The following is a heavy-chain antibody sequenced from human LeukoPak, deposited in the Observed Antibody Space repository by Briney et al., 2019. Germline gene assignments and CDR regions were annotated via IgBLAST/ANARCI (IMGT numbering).Heavy chain of an antibody. CDR1: GYTFTSYG. CDR2: ISAYNGNT. D-gene: IGHD4-17*01. Sequence: ASVKVSCKASGYTFTSYGISWVRQAPGQGLEWMGWISAYNGNTNYAQKLQGRVTMTTDTSTSTAYMELSSLRSDDTAVYYCARDQGWPYGDYGGSWFDPWGQGTLVTVSS. J-gene: IGHJ5*02. V-gene: IGHV1-18*01. CDR3: ARDQGWPYGDYGGSWFDP.